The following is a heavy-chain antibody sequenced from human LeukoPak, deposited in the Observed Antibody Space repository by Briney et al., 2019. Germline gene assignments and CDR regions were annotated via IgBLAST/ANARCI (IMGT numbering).Heavy chain of an antibody. D-gene: IGHD2-2*02. Sequence: GASVKVSCKASGDTFSIYGINWVRQAPGQGFEWMGRIIPLVDITNYAQKFQDRVMITADRSTSTAYMELSSLRSEDTAVYYCARDGGHCSSSTCYKWSDYWGQGTLVTVSS. CDR1: GDTFSIYG. V-gene: IGHV1-69*04. CDR2: IIPLVDIT. J-gene: IGHJ4*02. CDR3: ARDGGHCSSSTCYKWSDY.